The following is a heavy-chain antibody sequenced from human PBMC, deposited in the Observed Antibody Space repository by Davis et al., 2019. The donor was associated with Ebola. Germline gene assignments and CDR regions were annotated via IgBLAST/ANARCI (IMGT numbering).Heavy chain of an antibody. V-gene: IGHV3-48*01. CDR2: ISFNSGSI. Sequence: GESLKISCEASGFSFNNYNMNWVRQAPGKGLEWVSYISFNSGSIYYADSVKGRFTISRDNSKNTLYLQMNSLRAEDTAVYYCAKDQGMGRWLQSSIDYWGQGTLVTVSS. D-gene: IGHD5-24*01. CDR1: GFSFNNYN. J-gene: IGHJ4*02. CDR3: AKDQGMGRWLQSSIDY.